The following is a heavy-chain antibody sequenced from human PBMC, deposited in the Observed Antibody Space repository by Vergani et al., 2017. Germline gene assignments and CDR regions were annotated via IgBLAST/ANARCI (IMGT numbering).Heavy chain of an antibody. Sequence: EVQLVESGGGLVKPGGSLRLSCAASGFTFSSYSMNWVRQAPGKGLEWVSSISSSSSYIYYADSVKGRFTISRDNAKNSLYLQMNSLRAEDTAVYYCARAAGPTGNSYYMDVWGKGTTVTVSS. V-gene: IGHV3-21*01. CDR2: ISSSSSYI. CDR1: GFTFSSYS. CDR3: ARAAGPTGNSYYMDV. J-gene: IGHJ6*03. D-gene: IGHD1-14*01.